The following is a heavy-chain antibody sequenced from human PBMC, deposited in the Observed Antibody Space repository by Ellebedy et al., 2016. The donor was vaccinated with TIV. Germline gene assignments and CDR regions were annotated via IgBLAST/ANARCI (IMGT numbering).Heavy chain of an antibody. CDR1: GYTFTGYY. CDR3: ARVRGTIVVVPAAMGMGFDY. D-gene: IGHD2-2*01. V-gene: IGHV1-2*02. Sequence: ASVKVSXXASGYTFTGYYMHWVRQAPGQGLEWMGWINPNSGGTNYAQKFQGRVTMTRDTSISTAYMELSRLRSDDTAVYYCARVRGTIVVVPAAMGMGFDYWGQGTLVTVSS. CDR2: INPNSGGT. J-gene: IGHJ4*02.